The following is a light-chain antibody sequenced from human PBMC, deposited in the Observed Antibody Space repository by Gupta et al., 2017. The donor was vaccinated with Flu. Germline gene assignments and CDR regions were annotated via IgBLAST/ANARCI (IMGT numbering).Light chain of an antibody. CDR3: QQSDSTPHT. CDR1: QTISLY. J-gene: IGKJ1*01. Sequence: DIQMTQSPSTLSASVGDRVTITCRASQTISLYLNWYQQMPGKAPKLLIYSASSLDSGVPSRFSGSGSETDFTLTISSLHPEDFAVYYCQQSDSTPHTFGQGTKVEI. CDR2: SAS. V-gene: IGKV1-39*01.